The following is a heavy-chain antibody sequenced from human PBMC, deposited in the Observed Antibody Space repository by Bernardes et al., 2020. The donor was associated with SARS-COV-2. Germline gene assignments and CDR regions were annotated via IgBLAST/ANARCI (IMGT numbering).Heavy chain of an antibody. V-gene: IGHV1-24*01. D-gene: IGHD2-2*01. CDR1: GYSLTELS. CDR2: FAPEDGKT. J-gene: IGHJ6*02. CDR3: AAEGALYCTSTNCYVRGVGNYGLDV. Sequence: ASVKVSCMVSGYSLTELSMHWVRQAPGKGLEWMGGFAPEDGKTVYARKFQGRVTLTEDTSTDTAYMELGSLMSDDTAVYFCAAEGALYCTSTNCYVRGVGNYGLDVWGQGTTVTVTS.